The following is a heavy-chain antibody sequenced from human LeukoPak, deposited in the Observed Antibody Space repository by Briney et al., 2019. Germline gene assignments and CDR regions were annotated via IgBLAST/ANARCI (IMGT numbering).Heavy chain of an antibody. CDR1: GGTFSIYA. V-gene: IGHV1-69*01. Sequence: VASVTVSCTASGGTFSIYAISWVRQAPGQGLEWMGGIIPIFGTANYAQKFQGRVTITADESTSTAYMELSSLRSEDTAVYCCARGRRITIFGVVTLPPDYWGQGTLVTVSS. CDR3: ARGRRITIFGVVTLPPDY. D-gene: IGHD3-3*01. CDR2: IIPIFGTA. J-gene: IGHJ4*02.